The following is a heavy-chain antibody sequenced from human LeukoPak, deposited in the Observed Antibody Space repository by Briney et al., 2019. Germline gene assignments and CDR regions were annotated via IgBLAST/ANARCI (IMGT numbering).Heavy chain of an antibody. CDR2: IYYSGST. Sequence: SETLSLTCPVSGGSVSSGSYYWSWIRQPPGKGLEWIGYIYYSGSTNYNPSLKSRVTISVDTSKNQFSLKLSSVTAADTAVYYCARGWKTMVRGVYFDYWGQGALVTVSS. CDR1: GGSVSSGSYY. D-gene: IGHD3-10*01. CDR3: ARGWKTMVRGVYFDY. V-gene: IGHV4-61*01. J-gene: IGHJ4*02.